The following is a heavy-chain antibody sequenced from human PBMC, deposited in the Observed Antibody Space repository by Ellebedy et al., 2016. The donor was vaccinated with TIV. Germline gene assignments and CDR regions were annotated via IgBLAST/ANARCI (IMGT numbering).Heavy chain of an antibody. D-gene: IGHD1-1*01. Sequence: GESLKISCAASGFTFSNAWMSWVRQAPGKGLEWVGRIKSKTDGGTTDYAAPVKGRFTISRDDSKNTLYLQMNSLKTEDTAVYYCTTDRPYSYFDYWGQGTLVTVSS. V-gene: IGHV3-15*01. CDR3: TTDRPYSYFDY. CDR2: IKSKTDGGTT. J-gene: IGHJ4*02. CDR1: GFTFSNAW.